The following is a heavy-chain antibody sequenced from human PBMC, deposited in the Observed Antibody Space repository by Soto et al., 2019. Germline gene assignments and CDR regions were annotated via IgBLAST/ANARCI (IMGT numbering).Heavy chain of an antibody. Sequence: GGSLRLSCAASGFTFSSYGMHWVRQAPGKGLEWVAVISYDGSNKYYADSVKGRFTISRDNSKNTLYLQMNSLRAEDTAVYYCAKDLEDIVVVPAASRGSGWFDPWGQGTLVTVSS. D-gene: IGHD2-2*01. V-gene: IGHV3-30*18. CDR3: AKDLEDIVVVPAASRGSGWFDP. CDR1: GFTFSSYG. J-gene: IGHJ5*02. CDR2: ISYDGSNK.